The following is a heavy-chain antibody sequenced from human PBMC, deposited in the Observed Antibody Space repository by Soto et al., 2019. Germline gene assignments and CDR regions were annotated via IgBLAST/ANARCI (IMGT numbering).Heavy chain of an antibody. V-gene: IGHV3-15*07. CDR2: IKSKADGGTT. D-gene: IGHD3-10*01. J-gene: IGHJ4*02. CDR1: GFTFSNAW. Sequence: EVPLVESGGGLVKPGGSLRLSCAASGFTFSNAWMNWVRQAPGKGLEWVGRIKSKADGGTTDYAAPVKGRFTISRDDSKSTLYLQMNSLKTEDTAVYYCITESPSYYYGSGSPEFDYWGQGTLVTVSS. CDR3: ITESPSYYYGSGSPEFDY.